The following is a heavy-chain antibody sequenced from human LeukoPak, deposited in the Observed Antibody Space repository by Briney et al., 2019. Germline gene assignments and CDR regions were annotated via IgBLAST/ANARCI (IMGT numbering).Heavy chain of an antibody. CDR3: ARQNSMIVGTFFDY. V-gene: IGHV4-59*01. CDR1: GGSISRYY. Sequence: SETLSLTCTVSGGSISRYYWSWIRQPRGKGLEWIGYIYYSGCTNYNPSLKSRVTISVDTSKNQFSLKLSSVTAADTAVYYCARQNSMIVGTFFDYWGQKTLVTVSS. D-gene: IGHD3-22*01. J-gene: IGHJ4*02. CDR2: IYYSGCT.